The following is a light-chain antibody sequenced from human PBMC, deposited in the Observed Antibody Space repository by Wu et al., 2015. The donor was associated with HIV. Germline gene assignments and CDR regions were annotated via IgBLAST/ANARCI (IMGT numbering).Light chain of an antibody. CDR1: QNINSW. V-gene: IGKV1-5*03. CDR3: QQYNSYPWT. CDR2: KAS. Sequence: DIQMTQSPSTLSASVRDRVTITCRASQNINSWLAWYQQKPGKAPKLLIYKASSLESGVPSRFSGSGSGTEFTLTISSLQPDDFATYYCQQYNSYPWTFGQGTKVEIK. J-gene: IGKJ1*01.